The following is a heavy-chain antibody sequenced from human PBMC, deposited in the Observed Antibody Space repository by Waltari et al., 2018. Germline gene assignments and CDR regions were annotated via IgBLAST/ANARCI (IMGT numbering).Heavy chain of an antibody. D-gene: IGHD5-18*01. V-gene: IGHV4-34*01. J-gene: IGHJ5*02. CDR1: GGSLSGYY. Sequence: QVQLQQWGAGLLKPSETLSLTCAVYGGSLSGYYWSWIRQPPGKGLEWIGEINHSGSTNYNPSLKSRVTISVDTSKNQFSLKLSSVTAADTAVYYCARLSGDTAMRFDPWGQGTLVTVSS. CDR2: INHSGST. CDR3: ARLSGDTAMRFDP.